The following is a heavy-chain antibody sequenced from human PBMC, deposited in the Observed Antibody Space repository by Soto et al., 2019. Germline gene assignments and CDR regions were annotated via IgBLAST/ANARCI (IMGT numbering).Heavy chain of an antibody. CDR3: AGQFYYDSSGYPWFGP. CDR2: ISSSGSTI. Sequence: GSLLPSCTASGFTFSDYYMSWIRQAPGKGLEWVSYISSSGSTIYYADPVKGRFTISRDNAKNSLYLPINSLRAEDTAVYYCAGQFYYDSSGYPWFGPWGQGTLVTVYS. D-gene: IGHD3-22*01. CDR1: GFTFSDYY. V-gene: IGHV3-11*01. J-gene: IGHJ5*02.